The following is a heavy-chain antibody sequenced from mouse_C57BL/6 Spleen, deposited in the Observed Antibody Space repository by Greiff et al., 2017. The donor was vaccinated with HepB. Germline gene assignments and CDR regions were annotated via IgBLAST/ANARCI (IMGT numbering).Heavy chain of an antibody. CDR1: GFTFSDYG. CDR3: ARQRYYGSYWYFDV. CDR2: ISNLAYSI. J-gene: IGHJ1*03. Sequence: EVQLQQSGGGLVQPGGSLKLSCAASGFTFSDYGMAWVRQAPRKGPEWVAFISNLAYSIYYAETVTGRFTISSENAKNTLYLEMSSLRSEDTAMYYCARQRYYGSYWYFDVWGTVTTVTVSS. V-gene: IGHV5-15*01. D-gene: IGHD1-1*01.